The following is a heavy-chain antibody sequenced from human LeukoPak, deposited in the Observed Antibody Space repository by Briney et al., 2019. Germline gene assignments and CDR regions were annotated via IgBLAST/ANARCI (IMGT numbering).Heavy chain of an antibody. D-gene: IGHD5-18*01. CDR3: ATSRGYNSGYRALELPPSPID. Sequence: GRSLRLSCGAAGFTFNNYGMLWVRQAPGKWLDWVAFIRYDGTSEYYADSVKGRFTISRDNAKNSLFLQMNSLRAEDTAAYYCATSRGYNSGYRALELPPSPIDWGQGTLVTVSS. V-gene: IGHV3-30*02. CDR1: GFTFNNYG. J-gene: IGHJ4*02. CDR2: IRYDGTSE.